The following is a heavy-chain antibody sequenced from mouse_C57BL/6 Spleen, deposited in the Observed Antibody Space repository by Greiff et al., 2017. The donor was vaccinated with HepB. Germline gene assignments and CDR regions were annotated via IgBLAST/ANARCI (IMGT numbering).Heavy chain of an antibody. CDR3: ARSDDYDAMDY. J-gene: IGHJ4*01. CDR1: GYTFTSYW. CDR2: IYPSDSET. Sequence: QVQLQQSGAELVRPGSSVKLSCKASGYTFTSYWMDWVKQRPGQGLEWIGNIYPSDSETHYNQKFKDKATLTVDKSSSTAYMQLSSLTSEDSAVYYCARSDDYDAMDYWGQGTSVTVSS. V-gene: IGHV1-61*01.